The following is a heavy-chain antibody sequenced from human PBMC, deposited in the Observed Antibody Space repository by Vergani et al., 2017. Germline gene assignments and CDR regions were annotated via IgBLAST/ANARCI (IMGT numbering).Heavy chain of an antibody. CDR3: AARSGWYADAFDI. CDR2: IYTSGST. J-gene: IGHJ3*02. Sequence: QVQLQESGPGLVKPSETLSLTCTVSGGSISSYYWSWIRQPPGKGLEWIGYIYTSGSTNYNPSLKSRVTISVDTSKNQFSLKLSSVTAADTAVYYCAARSGWYADAFDIWGQGTMVTVSS. D-gene: IGHD6-19*01. V-gene: IGHV4-4*09. CDR1: GGSISSYY.